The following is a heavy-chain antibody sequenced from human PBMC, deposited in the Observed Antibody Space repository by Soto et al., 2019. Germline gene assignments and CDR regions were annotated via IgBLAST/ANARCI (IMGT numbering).Heavy chain of an antibody. CDR2: ISPYNGNT. CDR1: GSTFTSYG. D-gene: IGHD2-21*01. V-gene: IGHV1-18*04. J-gene: IGHJ6*04. CDR3: PRSSPFLLPWLFCHYYGMLL. Sequence: APVKVSCKASGSTFTSYGISWVRQAPGQGLEWMGWISPYNGNTNYAQKLQGRATMTTDTSTTTAYMEPRSPSPNDTAVCYSPRSSPFLLPWLFCHYYGMLLGYKGTTLSVS.